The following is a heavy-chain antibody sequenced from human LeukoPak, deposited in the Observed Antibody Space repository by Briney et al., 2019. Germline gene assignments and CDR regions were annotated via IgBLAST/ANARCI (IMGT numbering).Heavy chain of an antibody. V-gene: IGHV3-21*01. Sequence: PGGSLRLSCAASGFTFSSYSMNWVRQAPGKGLEWVSSISSSSSYIYYADSVKGRFTISRDNAKNSLYLQMNSLRAEDTAVYYCARDRDYDFWSGSLDYWGQGTLVTVSS. CDR2: ISSSSSYI. D-gene: IGHD3-3*01. J-gene: IGHJ4*02. CDR1: GFTFSSYS. CDR3: ARDRDYDFWSGSLDY.